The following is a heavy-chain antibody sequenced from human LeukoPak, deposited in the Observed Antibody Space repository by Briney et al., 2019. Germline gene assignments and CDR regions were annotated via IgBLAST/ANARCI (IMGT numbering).Heavy chain of an antibody. D-gene: IGHD1-26*01. J-gene: IGHJ4*02. CDR3: ARDPARWGHFDY. CDR1: GYSFTDYW. V-gene: IGHV5-51*01. CDR2: IWPGDSDT. Sequence: GASLKISCTASGYSFTDYWIGWVRQMPGKGLEWVGVIWPGDSDTKYSPSFQGQVTISADKSINTASLQWNSLKASDTATYYCARDPARWGHFDYWGQGTLVTVSS.